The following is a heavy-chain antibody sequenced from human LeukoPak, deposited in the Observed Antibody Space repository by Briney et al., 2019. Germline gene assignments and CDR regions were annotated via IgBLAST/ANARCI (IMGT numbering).Heavy chain of an antibody. V-gene: IGHV3-21*01. CDR1: GFTFSSYS. Sequence: GGSLRLSCAASGFTFSSYSMNRVRQALGKGLEWVSSISSSSSYKYYADSVKGRFTISRDNAKNSLYLQMNSLRAEDTAVYYCATETRTTVTDSWGQGTLVTVSS. D-gene: IGHD4-17*01. CDR2: ISSSSSYK. J-gene: IGHJ4*02. CDR3: ATETRTTVTDS.